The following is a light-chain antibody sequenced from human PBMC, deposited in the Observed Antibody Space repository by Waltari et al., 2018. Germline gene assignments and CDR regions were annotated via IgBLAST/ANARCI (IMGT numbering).Light chain of an antibody. Sequence: DIQMTQSPSSLSASVGDRVTITCQASQDIKKYLNWYQQKPGKAPKLLIYDASSLETGVPSRFRGSGSGTDFTFTISSLQPEDVATYYCQQYENLPITFDQGTRLDFK. CDR2: DAS. J-gene: IGKJ5*01. V-gene: IGKV1-33*01. CDR1: QDIKKY. CDR3: QQYENLPIT.